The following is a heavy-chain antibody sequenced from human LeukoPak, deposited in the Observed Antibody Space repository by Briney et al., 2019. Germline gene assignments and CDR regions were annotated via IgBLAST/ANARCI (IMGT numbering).Heavy chain of an antibody. CDR3: ARVPTTHYDCDY. D-gene: IGHD1-7*01. CDR1: GGSFGGYY. J-gene: IGHJ4*02. CDR2: INHSGST. V-gene: IGHV4-34*01. Sequence: PSETLSLTCAVYGGSFGGYYWSWIRQPPGKGLEWIGEINHSGSTNYNPSLKSRVTISVDTSKNQFSLKLSSVTAADTAVYYCARVPTTHYDCDYWGQGTLVTVSS.